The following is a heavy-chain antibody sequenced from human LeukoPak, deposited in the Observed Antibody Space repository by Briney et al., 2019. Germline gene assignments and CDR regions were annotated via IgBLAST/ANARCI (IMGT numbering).Heavy chain of an antibody. Sequence: SETLSLTCAVYGGSFSGYYWSWIRQPPGKGLECIGEINHSGSTNYNPSLKSRVTISVDTSKNQFSLKLSSVTAADTAVYYCARVRGYSYGRRPNWFDPWGQGTLVTVSS. CDR1: GGSFSGYY. V-gene: IGHV4-34*01. CDR2: INHSGST. D-gene: IGHD5-18*01. CDR3: ARVRGYSYGRRPNWFDP. J-gene: IGHJ5*02.